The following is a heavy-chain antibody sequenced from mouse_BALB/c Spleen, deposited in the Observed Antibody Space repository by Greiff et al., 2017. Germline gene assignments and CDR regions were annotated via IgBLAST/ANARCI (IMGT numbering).Heavy chain of an antibody. V-gene: IGHV3-6*02. CDR1: GYSITSGYY. J-gene: IGHJ4*01. CDR3: ARFGYYAMDY. Sequence: VQLKESGPGLVKPSQSLSLTCSVTGYSITSGYYWNWIRQFPGNKLEWMGYISYDGSNNYNPSLKNRISITRDTSKNQFFLKLNSVTTEDTATYYCARFGYYAMDYWGQGTSVTVSS. CDR2: ISYDGSN.